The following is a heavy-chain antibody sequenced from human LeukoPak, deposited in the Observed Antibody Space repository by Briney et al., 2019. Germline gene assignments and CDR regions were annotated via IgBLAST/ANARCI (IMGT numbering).Heavy chain of an antibody. CDR1: GFTFSSYA. V-gene: IGHV3-30*04. J-gene: IGHJ4*02. CDR3: AREGNHYGDLAGFDY. D-gene: IGHD4-17*01. CDR2: ISYDGSNK. Sequence: PGGSLRLSCAASGFTFSSYAMHWVRQAPGKGLEWVAVISYDGSNKYYADSVKGRFTISRDNSKITLYLQMNSLRAEDTAVYYCAREGNHYGDLAGFDYWGQGTLVTVSS.